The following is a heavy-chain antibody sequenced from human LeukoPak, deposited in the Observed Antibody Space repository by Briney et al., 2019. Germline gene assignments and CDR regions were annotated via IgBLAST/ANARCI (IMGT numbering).Heavy chain of an antibody. CDR2: IYYSGST. J-gene: IGHJ3*02. V-gene: IGHV4-59*01. CDR3: ARSYGHDAFDI. CDR1: GGSISSCY. Sequence: SETLSLTCTVSGGSISSCYWGWIRQPQGKGMEWDGYIYYSGSTNYNPSLKSRVTISVDTSKNQFSLKLSSVTAADTAVYYCARSYGHDAFDIWGQGTMVTVSS. D-gene: IGHD4-17*01.